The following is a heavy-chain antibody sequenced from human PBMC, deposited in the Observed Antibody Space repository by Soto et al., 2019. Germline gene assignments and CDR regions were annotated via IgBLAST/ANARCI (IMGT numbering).Heavy chain of an antibody. V-gene: IGHV4-39*02. Sequence: QLQLQESGPGLVKPSETLSLTCTVSGDSITNNWSYWGWIRQPPGKGLEWIGNIHYSGSTYYNPSLKSRVTISVDTSKNHFSLKMMSVTAADTAVYYCARRDNWNGFDSWGQGTLVTVSS. CDR3: ARRDNWNGFDS. CDR2: IHYSGST. CDR1: GDSITNNWSY. D-gene: IGHD1-20*01. J-gene: IGHJ4*02.